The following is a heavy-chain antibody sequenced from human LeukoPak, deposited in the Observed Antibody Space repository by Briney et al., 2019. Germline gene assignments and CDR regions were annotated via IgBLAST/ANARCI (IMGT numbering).Heavy chain of an antibody. D-gene: IGHD3/OR15-3a*01. V-gene: IGHV3-23*01. Sequence: GGSLRLSCAASGLTVGNYAMTWVRQAPGKGLEWVSGISGTGGTTYYADSVKGRFTISRDTSKNTLYLQMNSLRAEDTALYYCAKRSNFWTGYLDYWGQGALVTVSS. CDR3: AKRSNFWTGYLDY. J-gene: IGHJ4*02. CDR1: GLTVGNYA. CDR2: ISGTGGTT.